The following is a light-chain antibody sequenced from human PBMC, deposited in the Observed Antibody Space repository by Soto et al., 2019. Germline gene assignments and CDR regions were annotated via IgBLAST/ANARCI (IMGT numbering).Light chain of an antibody. CDR2: EVS. V-gene: IGLV2-14*01. CDR1: SSDVGGYNY. J-gene: IGLJ1*01. CDR3: RSYTSSSILDV. Sequence: QSVLTQPASVSGSPGQSITISCTGTSSDVGGYNYVSWYQQHPGKAPKLMIYEVSNRPSGVSNRFSGSKSGNTASLTISGLQAEDEADYYCRSYTSSSILDVFGTGTKVTVL.